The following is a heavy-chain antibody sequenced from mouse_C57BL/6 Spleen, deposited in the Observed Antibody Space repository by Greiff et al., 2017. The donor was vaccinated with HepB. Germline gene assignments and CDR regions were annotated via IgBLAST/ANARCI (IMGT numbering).Heavy chain of an antibody. J-gene: IGHJ1*03. V-gene: IGHV1-54*01. CDR3: AREAYFDV. Sequence: VQLQQSGAELVRPGTSVKVSCKASGYAFTNYLIEWVKQRPGQGLEWIGVINPGSGGTNYNEKFKGKATLTADKSSSTAYMQLSSLTSEDSAVYFCAREAYFDVWGTGTTVTVSS. CDR2: INPGSGGT. CDR1: GYAFTNYL. D-gene: IGHD3-2*02.